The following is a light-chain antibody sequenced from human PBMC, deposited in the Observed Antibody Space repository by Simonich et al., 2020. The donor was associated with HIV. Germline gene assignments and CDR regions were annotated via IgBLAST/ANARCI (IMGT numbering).Light chain of an antibody. CDR3: MQSIQLPFT. Sequence: DIVMTQSPLSLPVTPGEPASISCRSSQSLLHSNGYNYLDWYLQKPGQSPQLLIYLGSNRASGVPDRFSGSGSGTDFTLKISRVEADDVGLYHCMQSIQLPFTFGPGTKVDIK. V-gene: IGKV2-28*01. J-gene: IGKJ3*01. CDR1: QSLLHSNGYNY. CDR2: LGS.